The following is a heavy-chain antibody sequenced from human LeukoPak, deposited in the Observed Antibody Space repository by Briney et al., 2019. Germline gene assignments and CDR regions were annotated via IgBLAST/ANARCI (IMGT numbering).Heavy chain of an antibody. Sequence: ASVKVSCKASGYTFTSYGISWVRQAPGQGLEWMGWISAYNGNTNYAQKLQGRVTMTTDTSTSTAYMELRSLRSDDTAVYYCARFLERGYDSSGYTNWFDPWGQGTLVTVSS. J-gene: IGHJ5*02. V-gene: IGHV1-18*01. CDR2: ISAYNGNT. D-gene: IGHD3-22*01. CDR3: ARFLERGYDSSGYTNWFDP. CDR1: GYTFTSYG.